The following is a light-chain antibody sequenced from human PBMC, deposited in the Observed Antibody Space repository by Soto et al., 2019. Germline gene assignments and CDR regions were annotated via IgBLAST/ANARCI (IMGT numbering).Light chain of an antibody. CDR1: SSDVGGYKY. CDR3: SSYAGIHNLGV. Sequence: QSALTQPPSASGSPGQSVTISCTGTSSDVGGYKYVSWYQQHPGKAPKLMIFEVNQRPSGVPDRFSGSKSGNTASRTVSGLQAEDEADYYCSSYAGIHNLGVFGTGTELTVL. CDR2: EVN. J-gene: IGLJ1*01. V-gene: IGLV2-8*01.